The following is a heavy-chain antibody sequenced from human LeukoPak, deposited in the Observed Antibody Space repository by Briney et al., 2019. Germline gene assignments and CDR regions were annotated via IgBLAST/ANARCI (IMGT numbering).Heavy chain of an antibody. CDR1: GFTFTNSW. CDR3: ARADCSGSTCYLRHSWFDP. J-gene: IGHJ5*02. Sequence: PGGSLRLSCAASGFTFTNSWMAWVRQAPGKGLEWVSSISTSSRYIYYRDSVKGRFTISRDDAKNSLYLQMNSLTVEDTAVYYCARADCSGSTCYLRHSWFDPWGQGTLVTVSS. V-gene: IGHV3-21*06. D-gene: IGHD2-2*01. CDR2: ISTSSRYI.